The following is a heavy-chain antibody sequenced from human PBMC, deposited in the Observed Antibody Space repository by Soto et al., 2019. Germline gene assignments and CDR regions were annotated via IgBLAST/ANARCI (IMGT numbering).Heavy chain of an antibody. D-gene: IGHD3-22*01. Sequence: SETLSVTWSVGGGSRSSHYWTWIRQPPGKGLEWIGYIYYSGSTNYNPSLKSRVTISVDTSKNQFSLRLTSVTAADTAVYYFARGANYYDSVGYYAYWGQGTLVPVSS. CDR3: ARGANYYDSVGYYAY. J-gene: IGHJ4*02. CDR1: GGSRSSHY. V-gene: IGHV4-59*11. CDR2: IYYSGST.